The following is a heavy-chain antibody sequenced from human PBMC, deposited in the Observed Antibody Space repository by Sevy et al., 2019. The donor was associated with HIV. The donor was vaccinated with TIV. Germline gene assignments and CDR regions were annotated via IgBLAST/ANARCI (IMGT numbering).Heavy chain of an antibody. D-gene: IGHD3-10*01. CDR2: ISDYNGYT. CDR1: GYTFSSYG. V-gene: IGHV1-18*01. J-gene: IGHJ6*02. Sequence: ASVKVSCKASGYTFSSYGISWVRQAPGQGLEWMGWISDYNGYTNYAHKFQGRVTMNTETSTRTAYMELRSQRSDDTAVYFCAREGYYYRSGTYRPPNYYGMDVWGQGTAVNVPS. CDR3: AREGYYYRSGTYRPPNYYGMDV.